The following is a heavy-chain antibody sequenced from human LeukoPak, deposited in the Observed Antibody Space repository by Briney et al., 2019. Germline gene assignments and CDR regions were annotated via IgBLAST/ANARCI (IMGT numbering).Heavy chain of an antibody. J-gene: IGHJ4*02. CDR3: ARGEAVAGTDH. CDR2: INSDGYSF. Sequence: GGSLRLSCAASGFTFSSYWMHWVRQAPGKGLEWLARINSDGYSFSYADSVKGRFTISRDNSKNTLYLQMNSLRVEDTALYYCARGEAVAGTDHWGQGVLVTVSS. D-gene: IGHD6-19*01. CDR1: GFTFSSYW. V-gene: IGHV3-74*01.